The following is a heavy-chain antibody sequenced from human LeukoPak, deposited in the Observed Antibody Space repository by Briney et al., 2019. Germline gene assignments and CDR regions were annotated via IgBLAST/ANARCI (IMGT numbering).Heavy chain of an antibody. CDR2: ISYDGSNK. D-gene: IGHD3-10*01. Sequence: GGSLRLSCAGSGFTFSSYGMHWVRQAPGKGLEWVAVISYDGSNKYYADSVKGRFTISRDNSKNTLYLQMNSLRAEDTAVYYCAKGGYGSGSYDHIDYWGQGTLVTVSS. CDR3: AKGGYGSGSYDHIDY. V-gene: IGHV3-30*18. J-gene: IGHJ4*02. CDR1: GFTFSSYG.